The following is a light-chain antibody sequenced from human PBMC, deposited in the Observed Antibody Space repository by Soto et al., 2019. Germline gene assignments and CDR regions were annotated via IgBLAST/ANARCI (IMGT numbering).Light chain of an antibody. CDR1: SSDVGGYNF. J-gene: IGLJ1*01. CDR3: NSYTSSSTRV. CDR2: DVS. Sequence: QSALTQPASVSGSPGQSITISCTGTSSDVGGYNFVSWYQQHPGKAPKLMIYDVSNRPSGVSNRFSGSKSGNTAPLPISGLQAEDEADYYCNSYTSSSTRVFGTGTKVTVL. V-gene: IGLV2-14*01.